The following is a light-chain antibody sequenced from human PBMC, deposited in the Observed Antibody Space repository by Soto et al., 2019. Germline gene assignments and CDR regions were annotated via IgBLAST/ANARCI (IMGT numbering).Light chain of an antibody. V-gene: IGKV1-13*02. CDR1: QGISSA. J-gene: IGKJ1*01. CDR3: QQFNSYPRT. CDR2: DAS. Sequence: AIQLTQSPSSLSASVGDRVTITCRASQGISSALAWYQQKPGKATKLLIYDASSLESGVPSMFSGSGSGTDFTLTISSLQPEDFATYYCQQFNSYPRTFGQGTKVEIK.